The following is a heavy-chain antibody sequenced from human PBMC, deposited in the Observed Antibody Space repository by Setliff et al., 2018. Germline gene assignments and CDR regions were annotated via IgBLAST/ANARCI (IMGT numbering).Heavy chain of an antibody. D-gene: IGHD3-22*01. CDR1: GFTFSNYW. CDR2: INTAGTDT. Sequence: GESLRLSCAASGFTFSNYWMHWVRRAPGKGLVWVSRINTAGTDTTHADSVKGRFTISRDNAKNTLYLQMNSLRAEDTAVSYCARVYYDSPWAFDIWGQGTMVTVSS. CDR3: ARVYYDSPWAFDI. V-gene: IGHV3-74*01. J-gene: IGHJ3*02.